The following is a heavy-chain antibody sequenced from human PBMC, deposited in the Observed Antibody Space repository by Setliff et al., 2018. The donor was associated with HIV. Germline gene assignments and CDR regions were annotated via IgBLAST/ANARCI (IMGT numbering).Heavy chain of an antibody. V-gene: IGHV3-49*03. Sequence: LRLSCTASGFTFGDYAMTWFRQVPGKGLEWVGFIRSKAYGGTTEYAASVEGRFTISRVDSKSIAYLQMKSLKTEDTAVYFCTRRRRGYCTSTSCLYYYYMDVWGKGTTVTVSS. CDR1: GFTFGDYA. CDR3: TRRRRGYCTSTSCLYYYYMDV. J-gene: IGHJ6*03. CDR2: IRSKAYGGTT. D-gene: IGHD2-2*01.